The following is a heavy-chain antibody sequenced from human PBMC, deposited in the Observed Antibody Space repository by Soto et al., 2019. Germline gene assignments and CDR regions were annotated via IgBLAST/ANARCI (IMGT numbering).Heavy chain of an antibody. J-gene: IGHJ6*02. Sequence: GGSLRLSCAASGFAFGDFTMHWVRQVPGKGLEWVSLISWDGGSTFYADFVKGRFTISRDNSKNSLFLQMNSLKSEDTALYYCAKGSPPGPKTHYYYYYGMDVWGQGTTVTVSS. CDR1: GFAFGDFT. CDR3: AKGSPPGPKTHYYYYYGMDV. V-gene: IGHV3-43*01. CDR2: ISWDGGST.